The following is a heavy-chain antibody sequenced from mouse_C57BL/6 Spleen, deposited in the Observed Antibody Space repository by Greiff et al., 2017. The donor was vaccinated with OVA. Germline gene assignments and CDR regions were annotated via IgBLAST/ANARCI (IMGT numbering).Heavy chain of an antibody. V-gene: IGHV1-15*01. D-gene: IGHD2-12*01. CDR2: IDPETGGT. CDR1: GYTFTDYE. J-gene: IGHJ2*01. Sequence: VQGVESGAELVRPGASVTLSCKASGYTFTDYEMHWVKQTPVHGLEWIGAIDPETGGTAYNQKFTGKAILTADKSSSTAYMELRSLTSEDSAVYYCTRRYDDYFDYWGQGTTLTVSS. CDR3: TRRYDDYFDY.